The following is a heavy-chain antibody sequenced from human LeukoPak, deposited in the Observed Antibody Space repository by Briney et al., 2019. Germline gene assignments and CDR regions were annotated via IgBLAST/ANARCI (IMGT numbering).Heavy chain of an antibody. V-gene: IGHV1-69*04. D-gene: IGHD3-22*01. CDR1: GGTFSSYA. CDR2: IIPILGIA. J-gene: IGHJ4*02. Sequence: ASVKVSCKASGGTFSSYAISWVRQAPGQGLEWMGRIIPILGIANYAQKFQGRVTITADKSTSTAYMELSSLRSEYTAVYYCARDRLLGVITTRFDYWGQGTLVTVSS. CDR3: ARDRLLGVITTRFDY.